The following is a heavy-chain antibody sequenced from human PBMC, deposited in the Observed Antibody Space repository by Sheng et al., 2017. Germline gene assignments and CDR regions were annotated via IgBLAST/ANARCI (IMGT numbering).Heavy chain of an antibody. CDR1: WLHQQSSSL. V-gene: IGHV4-39*07. CDR2: SIIVETT. D-gene: IGHD1-26*01. Sequence: QLQLQESGPGLGEAFGDPVPHVHCLWWLHQQSSSLLGLDPPVPRKGWSGLAISIIVETTYYNPSLKSRLTISVDESKNQFSLQLTSVTAVDTAVYFCAGAHLTAVGTFDSWGQGILVTVFS. CDR3: AGAHLTAVGTFDS. J-gene: IGHJ4*02.